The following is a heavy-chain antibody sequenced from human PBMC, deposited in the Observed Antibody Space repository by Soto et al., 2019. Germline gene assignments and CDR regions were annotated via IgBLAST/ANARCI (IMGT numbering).Heavy chain of an antibody. CDR1: GYRFTSYC. V-gene: IGHV5-51*01. CDR2: IYPGDSDT. Sequence: PGESLKISCKASGYRFTSYCIAWVRQMPGKGLEWMGTIYPGDSDTRYGPSFQGQVTISADKSISTAYLQWSSLKPSDIAMYYCARGYGAKLDYWGQGTLVTVSS. D-gene: IGHD4-17*01. J-gene: IGHJ4*02. CDR3: ARGYGAKLDY.